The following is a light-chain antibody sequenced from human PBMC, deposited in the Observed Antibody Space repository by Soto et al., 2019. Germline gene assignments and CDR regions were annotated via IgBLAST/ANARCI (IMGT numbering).Light chain of an antibody. Sequence: QSALTQTPSVSGAPGQRVTISCTGSNSNIGAGYDVHWYQHLPGRAPKLLIFGNTNRPSGVPDRFSGSKSGTSASLAITGLQPEDEADYYCQSSDNSLNGFYVFGSGTKLTVL. CDR3: QSSDNSLNGFYV. V-gene: IGLV1-40*01. CDR1: NSNIGAGYD. CDR2: GNT. J-gene: IGLJ1*01.